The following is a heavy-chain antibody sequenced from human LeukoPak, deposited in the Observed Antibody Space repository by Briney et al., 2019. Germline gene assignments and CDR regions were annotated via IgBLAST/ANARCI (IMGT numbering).Heavy chain of an antibody. CDR1: GYSFTSYW. CDR2: IYPGDSDT. CDR3: AKVDRTYCSRSSCYALDY. Sequence: GESLKISCKGSGYSFTSYWIGWVRQMPGKGLEWMGIIYPGDSDTRYSPSFQGQVTISADKSISTAYLQWSSLKASDTAVYYCAKVDRTYCSRSSCYALDYWGQGTLVTVSS. J-gene: IGHJ4*02. D-gene: IGHD2-2*01. V-gene: IGHV5-51*01.